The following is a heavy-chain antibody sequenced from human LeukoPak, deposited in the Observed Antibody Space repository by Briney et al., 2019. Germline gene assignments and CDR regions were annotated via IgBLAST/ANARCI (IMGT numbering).Heavy chain of an antibody. Sequence: SETLSLTCAVYGGSFSGYYWSWIRQPPGKGLEWIGEINHSGSTNYNPSLKSRVTISVDTSKNQFSLKLSSVTAADTAMYYCARGRSSSWSKLYYFDYWGQGTLVTVSS. CDR1: GGSFSGYY. V-gene: IGHV4-34*01. CDR3: ARGRSSSWSKLYYFDY. J-gene: IGHJ4*02. D-gene: IGHD6-13*01. CDR2: INHSGST.